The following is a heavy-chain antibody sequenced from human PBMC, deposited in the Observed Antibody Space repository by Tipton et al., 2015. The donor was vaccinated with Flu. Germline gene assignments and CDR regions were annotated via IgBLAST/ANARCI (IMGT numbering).Heavy chain of an antibody. CDR3: ARGYGSVLGYKWGLYGMDV. J-gene: IGHJ6*02. CDR2: INHSGST. Sequence: TLSLTCAVYGGSFSGYYWSWIRQPPGKGLEWIGEINHSGSTNYNPSLKSRVTISVDTSKNQFSLKLSSVTAADTAVYYCARGYGSVLGYKWGLYGMDVWGQGTTVPVSS. CDR1: GGSFSGYY. V-gene: IGHV4-34*01. D-gene: IGHD1-20*01.